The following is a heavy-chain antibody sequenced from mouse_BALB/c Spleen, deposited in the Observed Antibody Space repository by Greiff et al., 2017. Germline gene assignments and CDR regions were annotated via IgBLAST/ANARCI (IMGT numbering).Heavy chain of an antibody. Sequence: EVHLVESGGDLVKPGGSLKLSCAASGFTFSSYGMSWVRQTPDKRLEWVATISSGGSYTYYPDSVKGRFTISRDNAKNTLYLQMSSLKSEDTAMYYCARHGVTFGTVVDTDYWGQGTTLTVSS. J-gene: IGHJ2*01. D-gene: IGHD1-1*01. CDR3: ARHGVTFGTVVDTDY. CDR2: ISSGGSYT. V-gene: IGHV5-6*01. CDR1: GFTFSSYG.